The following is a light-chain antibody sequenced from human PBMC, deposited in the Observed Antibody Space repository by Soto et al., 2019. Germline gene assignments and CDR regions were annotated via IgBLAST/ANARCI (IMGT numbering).Light chain of an antibody. V-gene: IGKV3D-15*01. CDR3: QKYNSWPLN. CDR2: DIF. J-gene: IGKJ4*01. CDR1: QSVGSD. Sequence: EIVMTPSQATLSVSPLEIANLSFSSSQSVGSDLAWYQQTPGQAPRLVIYDIFTRATGVPTRISGSGSVTEFTLTISSLQSEDFAVYYCQKYNSWPLNFGGGTKVAIK.